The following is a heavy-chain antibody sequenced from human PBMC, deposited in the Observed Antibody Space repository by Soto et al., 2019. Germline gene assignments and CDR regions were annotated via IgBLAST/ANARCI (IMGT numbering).Heavy chain of an antibody. V-gene: IGHV3-73*01. CDR1: GFIFSGSA. CDR2: ILSKAGNYAT. Sequence: EVQLVESGGGLVQPGGSLKLSCAACGFIFSGSAVHWVRQASGKGLEWVGRILSKAGNYATAYPASMKGRFTISRDDSETTAFLQMNSLKTEDTAVYYCIRGGSPYYYDYWGQGTLVAVSS. CDR3: IRGGSPYYYDY. J-gene: IGHJ4*02.